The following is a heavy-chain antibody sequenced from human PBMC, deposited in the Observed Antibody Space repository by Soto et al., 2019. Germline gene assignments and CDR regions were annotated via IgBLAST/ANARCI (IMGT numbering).Heavy chain of an antibody. D-gene: IGHD6-13*01. CDR2: VSSTGSS. V-gene: IGHV4-4*07. CDR1: GGSISNYY. CDR3: ARGVPAAGTDWFDP. J-gene: IGHJ5*02. Sequence: SETLSLTCTVSGGSISNYYWSWIRQSAEKRLEWIGRVSSTGSSYYNPSLKSRVTISVDTSKNQFSLNLTSVTAADTAVYYCARGVPAAGTDWFDPWGQGTLVTVSS.